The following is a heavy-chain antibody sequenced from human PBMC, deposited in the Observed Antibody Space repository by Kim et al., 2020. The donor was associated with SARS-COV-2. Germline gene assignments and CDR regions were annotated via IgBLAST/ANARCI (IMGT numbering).Heavy chain of an antibody. J-gene: IGHJ4*02. D-gene: IGHD5-18*01. CDR3: AGRQDSYEDY. V-gene: IGHV4-59*01. Sequence: SETLSLTCTVSGGSINGYYWSWIRQPPGKGLEWIGYIYNTGSTNYNPSLKSRVTISVDTSKNQFSLKLSSVTAADTAVYYCAGRQDSYEDYWGQGTLGTGSS. CDR2: IYNTGST. CDR1: GGSINGYY.